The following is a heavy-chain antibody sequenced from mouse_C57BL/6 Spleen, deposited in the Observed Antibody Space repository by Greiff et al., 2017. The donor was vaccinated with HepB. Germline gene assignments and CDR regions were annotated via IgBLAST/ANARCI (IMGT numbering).Heavy chain of an antibody. CDR1: GYAFSSSW. J-gene: IGHJ3*01. Sequence: VMLVESGPELVKPGASVKISCKASGYAFSSSWMNWVKQRPGKGLEWIGRIYPGDGDTNYNGKFKGKATLTADKSSSTAYMQLSSLTSEDSAVYFCAREGELGTRFAYGGQGTLVTVSA. D-gene: IGHD4-1*01. CDR3: AREGELGTRFAY. CDR2: IYPGDGDT. V-gene: IGHV1-82*01.